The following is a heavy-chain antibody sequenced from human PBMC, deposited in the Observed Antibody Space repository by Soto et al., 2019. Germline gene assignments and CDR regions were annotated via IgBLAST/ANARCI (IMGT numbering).Heavy chain of an antibody. Sequence: GGSLRLSCAASGFSFSISPMHWVRQAPGKGPEWVARIDDDGSSTRYADSVKGRFTISRDNAKNIVYLEMTSLRTEDTAVYFCARRLELPLGASLYFYGMAVWGKGTMVTASS. D-gene: IGHD1-7*01. CDR2: IDDDGSST. V-gene: IGHV3-74*01. CDR3: ARRLELPLGASLYFYGMAV. J-gene: IGHJ6*04. CDR1: GFSFSISP.